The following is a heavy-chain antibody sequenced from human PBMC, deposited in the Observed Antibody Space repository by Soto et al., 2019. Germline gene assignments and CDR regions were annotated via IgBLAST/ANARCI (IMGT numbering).Heavy chain of an antibody. D-gene: IGHD3-22*01. J-gene: IGHJ4*02. CDR3: AREAPPRNYDGSSGYFDC. Sequence: EEQLVESGGGLVQPGGSLRLSCAASGFIFSSYEMNWVRQAPGKGLEWVSYISGSGSTIYYADSVKGRFTISRDNAKNSLYLQLNSMRAEDTAVYYCAREAPPRNYDGSSGYFDCWGQGTLVTVSS. CDR1: GFIFSSYE. CDR2: ISGSGSTI. V-gene: IGHV3-48*03.